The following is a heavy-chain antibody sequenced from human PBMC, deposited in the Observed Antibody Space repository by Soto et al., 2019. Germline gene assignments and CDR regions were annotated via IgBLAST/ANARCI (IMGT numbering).Heavy chain of an antibody. D-gene: IGHD6-6*01. CDR3: ATSISSSSGRYYYGMDV. CDR1: GFTVSSNY. CDR2: IYSGGST. Sequence: PGXSLRLSCAASGFTVSSNYLSWFRQAPVNGLEWVSVIYSGGSTYYADSVKGRFTISRDNSKNTLYLQMNSLRAEDTAVYYCATSISSSSGRYYYGMDVWGQGTTVTVSS. J-gene: IGHJ6*02. V-gene: IGHV3-53*01.